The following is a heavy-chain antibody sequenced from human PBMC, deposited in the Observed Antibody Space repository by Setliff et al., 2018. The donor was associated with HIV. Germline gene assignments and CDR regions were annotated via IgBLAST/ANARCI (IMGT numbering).Heavy chain of an antibody. V-gene: IGHV4-59*01. Sequence: SETLSLTCTVSGGSISSFYWSWIRQPPGKGLEWIGYIYYSGSTSYNPSLKSRVTISLGTSKNQFSLKLTSVTAADTAVYYCAGDTSGGYWGQGTLVTVSS. D-gene: IGHD3-10*01. J-gene: IGHJ4*02. CDR2: IYYSGST. CDR1: GGSISSFY. CDR3: AGDTSGGY.